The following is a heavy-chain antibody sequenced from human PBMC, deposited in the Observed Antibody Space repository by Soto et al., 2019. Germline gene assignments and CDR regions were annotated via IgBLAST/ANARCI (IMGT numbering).Heavy chain of an antibody. V-gene: IGHV4-31*03. CDR1: GGSISSGGYY. D-gene: IGHD3-3*01. Sequence: SETLSLTCTVSGGSISSGGYYWSWLRQHPGKVLEWVGYIYYSGSTYYNPPLKSRVTISVETPKNQFALQLSSVTAADAAVYYWASAGHYDFWSGYYKGGYYYHGKDVWGQGTKVTVS. J-gene: IGHJ6*01. CDR3: ASAGHYDFWSGYYKGGYYYHGKDV. CDR2: IYYSGST.